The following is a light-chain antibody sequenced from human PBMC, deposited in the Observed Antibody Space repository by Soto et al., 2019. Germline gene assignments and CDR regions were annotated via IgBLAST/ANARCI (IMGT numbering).Light chain of an antibody. CDR3: SSYTSSTTVL. V-gene: IGLV2-8*01. CDR2: EVS. J-gene: IGLJ2*01. Sequence: QSALTQPPSASGSPGQSVTITCSGTSSDVGEENYVSWYQQHPGKVPKLILYEVSKRPSGVPDRFSGSRSGNTASLTVSGLQAEDEADYYCSSYTSSTTVLFGGGTQLTVL. CDR1: SSDVGEENY.